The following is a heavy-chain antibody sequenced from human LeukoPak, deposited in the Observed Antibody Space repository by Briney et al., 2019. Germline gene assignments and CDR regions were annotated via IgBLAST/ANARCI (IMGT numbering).Heavy chain of an antibody. CDR2: IWYDGSNK. J-gene: IGHJ6*02. D-gene: IGHD3-3*01. Sequence: GRSLRLSCAASGFTFSSYGMHWVRQAPGKGLEGVAVIWYDGSNKYYADSVKGRFTISRDNSKNTLYLQMNSLRAEDTAVYYCARDGVGLRFLEWLSRSYYYYGMDVWGQGTTVTVPS. CDR3: ARDGVGLRFLEWLSRSYYYYGMDV. V-gene: IGHV3-33*01. CDR1: GFTFSSYG.